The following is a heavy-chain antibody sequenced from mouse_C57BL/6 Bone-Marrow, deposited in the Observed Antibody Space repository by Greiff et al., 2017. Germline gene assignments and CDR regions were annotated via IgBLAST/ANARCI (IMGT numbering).Heavy chain of an antibody. D-gene: IGHD4-1*01. CDR3: AREGLGPAY. V-gene: IGHV1-69*01. Sequence: VQLQQPGAELVMPGASVKLSCKASGYTFTSYWMHWVKQRPGQGLEWIGEIDPSDSYTNYNQKFKGKSTLTVDKSSSTAYMQLSSLTSEDSAVYYCAREGLGPAYWGQGTLVTVSA. J-gene: IGHJ3*01. CDR2: IDPSDSYT. CDR1: GYTFTSYW.